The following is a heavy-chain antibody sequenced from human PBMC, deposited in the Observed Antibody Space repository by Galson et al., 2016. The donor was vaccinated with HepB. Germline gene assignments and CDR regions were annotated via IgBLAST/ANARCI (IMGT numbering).Heavy chain of an antibody. J-gene: IGHJ4*02. CDR1: GFTFSRSD. D-gene: IGHD3-9*01. V-gene: IGHV3-30*18. CDR3: AKPETRPYDILTGYSHFDY. Sequence: SLRLSCAASGFTFSRSDMYWVRQAPGKGLEWVAVTSYDGSNEYYADSVKGRFTISRDNSKNMLYLQMNSLRAEDTAVYYCAKPETRPYDILTGYSHFDYWGQGTLVTVSS. CDR2: TSYDGSNE.